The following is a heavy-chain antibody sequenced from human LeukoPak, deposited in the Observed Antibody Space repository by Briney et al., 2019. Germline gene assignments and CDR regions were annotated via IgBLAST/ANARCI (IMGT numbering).Heavy chain of an antibody. CDR3: ARGAQYYYDSSGYPDY. CDR2: IKQDGSEK. D-gene: IGHD3-22*01. Sequence: GGSLRLSCAVSGFSFNTYWMTWVRQAPGKGLEWVANIKQDGSEKYYVDSVKGRFTISRDNAKNSLYLQMNSLRAEDTAVYYCARGAQYYYDSSGYPDYWGQGTLVTVSS. CDR1: GFSFNTYW. V-gene: IGHV3-7*01. J-gene: IGHJ4*02.